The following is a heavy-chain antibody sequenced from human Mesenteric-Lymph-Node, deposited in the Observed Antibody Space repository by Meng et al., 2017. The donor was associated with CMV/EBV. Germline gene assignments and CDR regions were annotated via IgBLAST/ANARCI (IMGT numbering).Heavy chain of an antibody. Sequence: QVEMQGSGPVLVKPSEPLSLTCIVSGVSVTSGAYHWSWIRQSPGKGLEWIGYIYGTGITIYNPSLKSRVTILLETSKNQFSLKLNSVTTADTAVYYCAKSRSSTPGIVDDWGQGTLVTVSS. CDR3: AKSRSSTPGIVDD. D-gene: IGHD2/OR15-2a*01. J-gene: IGHJ4*02. V-gene: IGHV4-61*08. CDR2: IYGTGIT. CDR1: GVSVTSGAYH.